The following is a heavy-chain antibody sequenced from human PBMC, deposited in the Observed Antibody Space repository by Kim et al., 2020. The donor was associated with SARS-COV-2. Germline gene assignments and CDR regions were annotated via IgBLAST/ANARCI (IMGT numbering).Heavy chain of an antibody. J-gene: IGHJ3*02. CDR1: GFIFSDYW. Sequence: GGSLRLSCAASGFIFSDYWMHWVRQTPGKGLMWVSRINSDGSSTSYADSVKGRFTISRDNAKNTLYLQMNSLRAEDTAVYYCVREAGAPRAFHIWGQGT. V-gene: IGHV3-74*01. D-gene: IGHD6-25*01. CDR2: INSDGSST. CDR3: VREAGAPRAFHI.